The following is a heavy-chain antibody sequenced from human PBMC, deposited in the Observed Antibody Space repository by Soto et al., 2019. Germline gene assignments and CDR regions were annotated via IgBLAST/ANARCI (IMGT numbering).Heavy chain of an antibody. CDR1: GFTFSSYA. CDR3: ARYIRGPTVFYFDF. Sequence: GGSLRLSCAASGFTFSSYAMTWVRQAPGKGLEWVSVITYNGDNTYYADSVKGRFTISRDNSKDTVHLQMNSLRAEDTAVYYCARYIRGPTVFYFDFWRPGVLVTVSS. CDR2: ITYNGDNT. D-gene: IGHD5-18*01. V-gene: IGHV3-23*01. J-gene: IGHJ4*02.